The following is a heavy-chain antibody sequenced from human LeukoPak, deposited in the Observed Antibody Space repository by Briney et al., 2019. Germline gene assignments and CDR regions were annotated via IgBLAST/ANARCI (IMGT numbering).Heavy chain of an antibody. CDR3: AKPPIDYYYYGMDV. Sequence: GGSLRLSCVGSGFTFSRYWLNWVRQAPGKGLEWVAVISYDGSNKYYADSVKGRFTISRDNSKNTLYLQMNSLRAEDTAVYYCAKPPIDYYYYGMDVWGQGTTVTVSS. CDR1: GFTFSRYW. J-gene: IGHJ6*02. D-gene: IGHD5-24*01. CDR2: ISYDGSNK. V-gene: IGHV3-30*18.